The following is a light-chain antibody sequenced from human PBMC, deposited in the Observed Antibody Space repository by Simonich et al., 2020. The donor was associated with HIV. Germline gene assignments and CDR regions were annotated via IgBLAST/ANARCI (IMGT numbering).Light chain of an antibody. CDR1: QSVCSN. J-gene: IGKJ2*01. CDR2: DAS. V-gene: IGKV1-13*02. CDR3: QQFNSYPYT. Sequence: TQSPASLSVSPGKRATLSCRASQSVCSNLSWFQQKTGKAPKLLIYDASSLESGVPSRFSGSGSGTDFTLTISSLQPEDFATYYCQQFNSYPYTFGQGTKVEIK.